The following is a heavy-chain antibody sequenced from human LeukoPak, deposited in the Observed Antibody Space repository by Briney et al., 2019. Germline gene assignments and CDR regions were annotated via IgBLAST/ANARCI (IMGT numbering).Heavy chain of an antibody. D-gene: IGHD2-15*01. J-gene: IGHJ4*02. V-gene: IGHV3-20*04. CDR2: INWNGGST. Sequence: GGSLRLSCAASGFTFDDYGMSGVRQAPGKGLEWVSGINWNGGSTGYAASVKGRFTSSRDNAKNSLYLQMNSLRAEDTALYYCARDKVVAAHDSPFDYWGQGTLVTVSS. CDR3: ARDKVVAAHDSPFDY. CDR1: GFTFDDYG.